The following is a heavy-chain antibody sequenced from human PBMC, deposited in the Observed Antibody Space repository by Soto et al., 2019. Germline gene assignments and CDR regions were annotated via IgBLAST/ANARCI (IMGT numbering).Heavy chain of an antibody. CDR3: ARVMEQLALDY. Sequence: QVQLQESGPGLVKPSETLSLTCTVSGGSISSYYWSWIRPPAGKGLEWIGRIYTSGSTNYNPSLKSRVTMSVATSKNQFSLTLSSATAADTAVYYCARVMEQLALDYWGQGTLVTVSS. J-gene: IGHJ4*02. CDR2: IYTSGST. CDR1: GGSISSYY. D-gene: IGHD6-6*01. V-gene: IGHV4-4*07.